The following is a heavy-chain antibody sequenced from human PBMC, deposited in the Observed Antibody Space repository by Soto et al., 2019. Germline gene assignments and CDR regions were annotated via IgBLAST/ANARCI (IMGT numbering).Heavy chain of an antibody. J-gene: IGHJ4*02. V-gene: IGHV4-34*01. CDR1: GGSFSGYY. CDR2: INHSGST. Sequence: QVQLQQWGAGLLKPSETLSLTCAVYGGSFSGYYWSWIRQPPGKGLEWIGEINHSGSTNYNPSLKSRVTISVETSKNQFSLKLSSVTAADTAVYYCARGSTTVTTPNYYFDYWGQGTLVTVSS. D-gene: IGHD4-17*01. CDR3: ARGSTTVTTPNYYFDY.